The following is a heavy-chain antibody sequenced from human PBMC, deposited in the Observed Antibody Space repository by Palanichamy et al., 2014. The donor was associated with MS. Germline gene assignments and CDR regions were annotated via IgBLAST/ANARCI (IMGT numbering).Heavy chain of an antibody. D-gene: IGHD2/OR15-2a*01. CDR3: ARDYGHSPTFFNYFNY. Sequence: QVQLVESGGGVVQSGGSLRLSCAASGFTFSTYSIHWVRQAPGKGLEWVAVIWYDGFTKYYADSVKGRFTVSRDNSKNTLYLQMHSLRAEDTAVYYCARDYGHSPTFFNYFNYWGQGTLVTVSS. V-gene: IGHV3-33*01. CDR1: GFTFSTYS. CDR2: IWYDGFTK. J-gene: IGHJ4*02.